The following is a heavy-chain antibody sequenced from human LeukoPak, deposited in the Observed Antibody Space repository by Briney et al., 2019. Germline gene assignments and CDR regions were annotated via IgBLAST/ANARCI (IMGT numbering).Heavy chain of an antibody. CDR3: ARRAGEYSHPYDY. D-gene: IGHD2-15*01. V-gene: IGHV3-23*05. CDR1: GFTFSDYA. J-gene: IGHJ4*02. CDR2: IYSGGNT. Sequence: GGSLRLSCAASGFTFSDYAMTWVRQAPGKGLEWVSFIYSGGNTHYSDSVKGRFTISRDNSKNTLYLQMNSLRAEDTAIYYCARRAGEYSHPYDYWGQGTLVTVSS.